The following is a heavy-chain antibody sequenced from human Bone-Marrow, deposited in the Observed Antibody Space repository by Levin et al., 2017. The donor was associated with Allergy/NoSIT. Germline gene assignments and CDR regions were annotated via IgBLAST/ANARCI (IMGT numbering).Heavy chain of an antibody. D-gene: IGHD5/OR15-5a*01. J-gene: IGHJ4*02. Sequence: GGSLRLSCAASGFTFSSYGMHWVRQAPGKGLEWVAVISYDGSNKYYADSVKGRFTISRDNSKNTLYLQMNSLRAEDTAVYYCAKEGVLGDYFDYWGQGTLVTVSS. CDR1: GFTFSSYG. CDR2: ISYDGSNK. CDR3: AKEGVLGDYFDY. V-gene: IGHV3-30*18.